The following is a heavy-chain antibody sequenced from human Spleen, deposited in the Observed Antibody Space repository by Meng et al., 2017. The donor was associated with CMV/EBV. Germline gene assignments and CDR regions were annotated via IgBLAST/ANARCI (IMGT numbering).Heavy chain of an antibody. V-gene: IGHV1-2*02. CDR2: INPNSGGT. CDR3: ARDRLPGSGYVPGAY. Sequence: ASVKVSCKASGYSFSTYGINWVRQAPGQGLEWMGWINPNSGGTNYAQKFQGRVTMTRDTSISTAYMELSRLRSDDTAVYYCARDRLPGSGYVPGAYWGQGTLVTVSS. D-gene: IGHD5-12*01. J-gene: IGHJ4*02. CDR1: GYSFSTYG.